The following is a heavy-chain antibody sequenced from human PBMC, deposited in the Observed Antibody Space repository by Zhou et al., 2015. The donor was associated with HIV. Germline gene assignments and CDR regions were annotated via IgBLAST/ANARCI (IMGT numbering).Heavy chain of an antibody. D-gene: IGHD5-18*01. CDR3: ALPSGYRTVSTIDP. V-gene: IGHV1-69*01. CDR2: IIPMFGAP. CDR1: GGTFGNHG. J-gene: IGHJ5*02. Sequence: QVQLVQSGAEVKKPGSSVKVSCKASGGTFGNHGISWVRQAPGQGLEWMGGIIPMFGAPNYAPKFQGRVTLTADESTSTAYMELSSLTSEDTAVYYCALPSGYRTVSTIDPWGQGTLVIVSS.